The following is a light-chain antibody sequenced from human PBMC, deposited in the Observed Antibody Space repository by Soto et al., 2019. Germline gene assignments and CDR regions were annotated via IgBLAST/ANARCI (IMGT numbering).Light chain of an antibody. J-gene: IGKJ1*01. Sequence: EIVFTQSPGTLSLSPGERATLSCRASQAVTSPFLAWYQQKPGQAPRLVIYSTSGRATGIPDRFSGSGSGTDFTLTISSXEPEDSAVYYCQQYGSSPRTFGQGTKVDTK. CDR3: QQYGSSPRT. V-gene: IGKV3-20*01. CDR2: STS. CDR1: QAVTSPF.